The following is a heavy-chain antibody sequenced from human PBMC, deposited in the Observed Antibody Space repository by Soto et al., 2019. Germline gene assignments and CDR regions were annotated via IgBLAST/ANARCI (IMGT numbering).Heavy chain of an antibody. CDR3: ARGADGSGSYYTHYYYGMDV. D-gene: IGHD3-10*01. CDR1: GFTFSSYA. J-gene: IGHJ6*02. V-gene: IGHV3-30-3*01. CDR2: ISYDGSNK. Sequence: QVQLVESGGGVVQPGRSLRLSCAASGFTFSSYAMHWVRQAPGKGLELVAVISYDGSNKYYADSVKGRFTISRDNSKNTLYLQMNSLRAEDTAVYYCARGADGSGSYYTHYYYGMDVWGQGTTVTVSS.